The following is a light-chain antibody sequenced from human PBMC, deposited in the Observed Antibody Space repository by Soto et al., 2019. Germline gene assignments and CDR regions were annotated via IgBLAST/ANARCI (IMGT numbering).Light chain of an antibody. J-gene: IGKJ1*01. CDR3: QHYNSYSEA. CDR1: QSISVW. Sequence: DIQMTQSPSTLSASVGDRVTITCRASQSISVWLAWYQQKAGKAPNLLIYKASTLKSGVPSRFSGSGSGTESTLTISSLQPDDFATYYCQHYNSYSEAFGQGTKVDI. CDR2: KAS. V-gene: IGKV1-5*03.